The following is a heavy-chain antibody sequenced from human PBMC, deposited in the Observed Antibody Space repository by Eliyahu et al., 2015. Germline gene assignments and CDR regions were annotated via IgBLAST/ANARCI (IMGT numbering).Heavy chain of an antibody. CDR1: GFTVSSIY. CDR2: IYSGGST. V-gene: IGHV3-66*01. D-gene: IGHD1-26*01. Sequence: EVQVVESGGGLVQPGGSLRLSCAASGFTVSSIYMNWVRQAPGKGLEWVSIIYSGGSTDYTDSVKGRFTISRDISKNALYLQMNDLGAEDTAIYYCARGWDYYSGIDVWGQGTTVTVSS. J-gene: IGHJ6*02. CDR3: ARGWDYYSGIDV.